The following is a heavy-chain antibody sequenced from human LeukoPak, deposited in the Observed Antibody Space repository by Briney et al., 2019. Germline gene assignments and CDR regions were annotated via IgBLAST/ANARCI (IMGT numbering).Heavy chain of an antibody. CDR2: IYYSGST. J-gene: IGHJ4*02. Sequence: SETLSLTCTVSGGSISSYYGSWIRQPPGKGLEWIGYIYYSGSTNYNPSLKSRVTISVDTSKNQFSLKLSSVTAEDTAVYYCARGLGNRFGYWGQGTLVTVSS. D-gene: IGHD1-14*01. CDR3: ARGLGNRFGY. CDR1: GGSISSYY. V-gene: IGHV4-59*01.